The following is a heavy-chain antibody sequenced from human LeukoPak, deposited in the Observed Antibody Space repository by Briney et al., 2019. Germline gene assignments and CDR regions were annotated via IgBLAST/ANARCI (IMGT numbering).Heavy chain of an antibody. Sequence: ASVKVSCKASGYTFTDYYMNWARQAPGQGREWMGWINPNSGGINYAQKFQDRVTMTRDTSINTAYMELSRLSSDDTAIYYCARDSQPTARGGVVVAAVPDYYMDVWGKGTTVTVSS. CDR1: GYTFTDYY. CDR3: ARDSQPTARGGVVVAAVPDYYMDV. CDR2: INPNSGGI. V-gene: IGHV1-2*02. J-gene: IGHJ6*03. D-gene: IGHD2-15*01.